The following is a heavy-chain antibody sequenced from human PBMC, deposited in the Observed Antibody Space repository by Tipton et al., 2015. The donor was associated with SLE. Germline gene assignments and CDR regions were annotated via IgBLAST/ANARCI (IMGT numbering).Heavy chain of an antibody. CDR2: IYSRGSK. CDR3: ARDSRIGWFDP. V-gene: IGHV4-39*07. D-gene: IGHD2-15*01. J-gene: IGHJ5*02. Sequence: LRLSCTVSGGSISDSTYYWGWIRQPPGKGPEWIGSIYSRGSKFYNPSLMSRVTILLDTSKNHFSLKLTSVTAADTAVYYCARDSRIGWFDPWGQGTLVTVSS. CDR1: GGSISDSTYY.